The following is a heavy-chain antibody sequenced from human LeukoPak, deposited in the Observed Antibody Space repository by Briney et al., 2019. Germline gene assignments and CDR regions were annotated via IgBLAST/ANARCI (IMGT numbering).Heavy chain of an antibody. CDR3: ARRTSSSFYFDY. Sequence: ESGPALVKPTQTLTLTCTFSGFSLSTRGMRVSWIRQPPGKALEWLARIDWDDDKFYSTSLKTRLTISKDTSKNQVVLTMTNMDPVDTAIYYCARRTSSSFYFDYWGQGNLVTVSS. D-gene: IGHD6-6*01. CDR1: GFSLSTRGMR. V-gene: IGHV2-70*04. CDR2: IDWDDDK. J-gene: IGHJ4*02.